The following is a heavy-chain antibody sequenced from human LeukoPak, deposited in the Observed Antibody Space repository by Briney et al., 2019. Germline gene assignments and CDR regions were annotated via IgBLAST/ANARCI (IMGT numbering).Heavy chain of an antibody. CDR2: ISYDGSNK. J-gene: IGHJ6*03. V-gene: IGHV3-30*18. Sequence: GGSLRLSCAASGFTFSSYEMNWVRQAPGKGLEWVAVISYDGSNKYYADSVKGRFTISRDNSKNTLYLQMNSLRAEDTAVYYCAKDPTPGYCSGGSCYSDYYYYMDVWGKGTTVTVSS. CDR3: AKDPTPGYCSGGSCYSDYYYYMDV. D-gene: IGHD2-15*01. CDR1: GFTFSSYE.